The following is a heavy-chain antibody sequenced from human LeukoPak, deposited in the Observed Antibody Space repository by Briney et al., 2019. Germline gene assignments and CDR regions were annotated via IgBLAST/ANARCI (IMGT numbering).Heavy chain of an antibody. J-gene: IGHJ6*03. CDR2: INPSGGST. Sequence: GASXKVSCKASGYTFISYYMHWVRQAPGQGLEWMGIINPSGGSTTYAQNFQGRVTVTRDTSTSTVYMELSSLRSEDTAVYYCARDWLHYSGSNYYYMDVWGKGTTVTVSS. CDR3: ARDWLHYSGSNYYYMDV. CDR1: GYTFISYY. V-gene: IGHV1-46*03. D-gene: IGHD3-10*01.